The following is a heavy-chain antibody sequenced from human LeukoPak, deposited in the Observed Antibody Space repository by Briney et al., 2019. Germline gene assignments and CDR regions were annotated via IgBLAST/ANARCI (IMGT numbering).Heavy chain of an antibody. D-gene: IGHD3-16*02. CDR3: ARGDYIWGSYRYRPYYFDY. J-gene: IGHJ4*02. Sequence: SETLSLTCAVYGVSFSGYYWSWIRQPPGKGLEWIGEINHSGSTNYNPSLKSRVTISVDTSKNQFSLKLSSVTAADTAVYYCARGDYIWGSYRYRPYYFDYWGQGTLVTVSS. V-gene: IGHV4-34*01. CDR1: GVSFSGYY. CDR2: INHSGST.